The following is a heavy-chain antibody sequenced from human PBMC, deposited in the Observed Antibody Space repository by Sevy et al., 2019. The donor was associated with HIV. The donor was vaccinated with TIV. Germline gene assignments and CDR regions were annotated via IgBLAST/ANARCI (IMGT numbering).Heavy chain of an antibody. CDR2: ISAYNGIT. J-gene: IGHJ5*02. Sequence: ASVKVSCKASGYTFTSYGISWVRQAPGQGLEWMGWISAYNGITNYAQKLQGRVTMTTDTSTSTAYMELRSLRSDDTAVYYCARDGNMVAVAGNNWFDPWGQGTLVTVSS. V-gene: IGHV1-18*01. CDR3: ARDGNMVAVAGNNWFDP. D-gene: IGHD6-19*01. CDR1: GYTFTSYG.